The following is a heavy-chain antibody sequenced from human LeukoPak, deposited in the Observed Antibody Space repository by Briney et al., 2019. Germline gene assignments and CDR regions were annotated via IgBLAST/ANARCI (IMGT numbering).Heavy chain of an antibody. J-gene: IGHJ4*02. V-gene: IGHV1-46*01. CDR1: GYTFTSYY. CDR2: INPSGGST. CDR3: ARRSYDSSGYYYSMTN. D-gene: IGHD3-22*01. Sequence: ASVKVSCKASGYTFTSYYMHWVRQAPGQGLEWMGIINPSGGSTSYAQKFQGRVTMTRDTSTSTVYMELSSLRSEATAVYYCARRSYDSSGYYYSMTNWGQGTLVTVSS.